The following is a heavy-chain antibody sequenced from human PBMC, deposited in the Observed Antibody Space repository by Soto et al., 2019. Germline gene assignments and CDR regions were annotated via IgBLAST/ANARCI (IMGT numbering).Heavy chain of an antibody. Sequence: EVQLVESGGGLVQPGRSLRLSCAASGFTFDDYAMHWVRQAPGKGLEGVSGISWNSGSIGYADSVKGRFTISRDNAKNSLYLQMNSLRAEDTALYYCAKDYDSSGTADDAFDIWGQGTMVTVSS. CDR3: AKDYDSSGTADDAFDI. CDR2: ISWNSGSI. D-gene: IGHD6-19*01. V-gene: IGHV3-9*01. J-gene: IGHJ3*02. CDR1: GFTFDDYA.